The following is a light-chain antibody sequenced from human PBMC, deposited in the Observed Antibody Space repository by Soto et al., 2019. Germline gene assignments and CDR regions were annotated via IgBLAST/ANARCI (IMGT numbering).Light chain of an antibody. CDR2: DAS. V-gene: IGKV3-20*01. J-gene: IGKJ1*01. CDR1: QSVSSNY. CDR3: QQYGGSPRT. Sequence: EIVLTQSPGTLSLSPGERATLSCRASQSVSSNYLAWYQQKSGQAPRLLIYDASSRATGIPDRFSGSGSGTDFTLTISRLEPEDFALYYCQQYGGSPRTFGQGTKVEIK.